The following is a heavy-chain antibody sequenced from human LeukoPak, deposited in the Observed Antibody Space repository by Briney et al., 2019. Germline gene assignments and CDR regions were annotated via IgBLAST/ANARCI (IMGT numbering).Heavy chain of an antibody. CDR2: IYTSGST. D-gene: IGHD3-10*01. J-gene: IGHJ6*03. Sequence: PSETLSLTCTVSGGSISSYYWSWIRQPPGKGLEWIGYIYTSGSTNYNPSLESRVTISVDTSKNQFSLKLSSVTAADTAVYYCARSLYYYGSGSRRHYYYYYYMDVWGKGTTVTVSS. CDR1: GGSISSYY. CDR3: ARSLYYYGSGSRRHYYYYYYMDV. V-gene: IGHV4-4*09.